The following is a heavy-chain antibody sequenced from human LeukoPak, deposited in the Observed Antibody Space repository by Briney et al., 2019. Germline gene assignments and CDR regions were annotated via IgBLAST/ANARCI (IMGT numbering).Heavy chain of an antibody. Sequence: SETLSLTCAVSGGSISSDGYSWSWIRQPPGKGLEWIGFLYHSENTYYNPSLNSRVTISIDRSKNQVSLKLSSVTAADTAVYYCASHYHDFLTGYEYFDYWGQGTLVTVSS. V-gene: IGHV4-30-2*01. CDR1: GGSISSDGYS. D-gene: IGHD3-9*01. CDR2: LYHSENT. CDR3: ASHYHDFLTGYEYFDY. J-gene: IGHJ4*02.